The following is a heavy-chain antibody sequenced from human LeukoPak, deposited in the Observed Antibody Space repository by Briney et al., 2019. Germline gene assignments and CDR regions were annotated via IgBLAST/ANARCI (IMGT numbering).Heavy chain of an antibody. V-gene: IGHV1-69*05. D-gene: IGHD5-18*01. CDR1: GGTFSSYA. CDR2: IIPIFGTE. J-gene: IGHJ4*02. CDR3: ARAGIQLWPGGVDY. Sequence: AASVKVSCKASGGTFSSYAISWVRQAPGQGLEWMGGIIPIFGTENYAQKFQGRVTITTDESTSTAYMELSSLRSEDTAVYYCARAGIQLWPGGVDYWGQGTLVTVSS.